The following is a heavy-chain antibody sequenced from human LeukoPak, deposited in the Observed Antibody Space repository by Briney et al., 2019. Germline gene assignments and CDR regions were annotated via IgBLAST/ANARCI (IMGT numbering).Heavy chain of an antibody. CDR3: AKVWWELPQPLVDY. Sequence: PGRSLRLSCAASGLTFSSYAIHWVRQAPGKGLEWVAHVSYDGNRKYYADSVKGRFTISRDNSKNTVDLQMNSLRAEDTAVYYCAKVWWELPQPLVDYCGQGTLVTVSS. CDR1: GLTFSSYA. D-gene: IGHD1-26*01. J-gene: IGHJ4*02. CDR2: VSYDGNRK. V-gene: IGHV3-30*18.